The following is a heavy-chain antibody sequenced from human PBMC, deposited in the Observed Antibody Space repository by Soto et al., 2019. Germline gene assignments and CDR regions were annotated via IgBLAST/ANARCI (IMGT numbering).Heavy chain of an antibody. J-gene: IGHJ5*02. CDR2: IIPILGIA. Sequence: QVQLVQSGAEVKKPGSSVKVSCKASGGTFSSYTISWVRQAPGQGLEWMGRIIPILGIANYAQKFQGRVTITADKSTSTAYMELSSLRSEDTAVYYCARGNRYAILTGSPDNWFDPWGQGTLVTVSS. V-gene: IGHV1-69*02. CDR1: GGTFSSYT. D-gene: IGHD3-9*01. CDR3: ARGNRYAILTGSPDNWFDP.